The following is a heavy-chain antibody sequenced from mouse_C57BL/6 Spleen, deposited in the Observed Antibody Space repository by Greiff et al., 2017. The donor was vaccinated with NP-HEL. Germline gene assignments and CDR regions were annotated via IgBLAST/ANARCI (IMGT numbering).Heavy chain of an antibody. Sequence: DVHLVESGGGLVKPGGSLKLSCAASGFTFSDYGMHWVRQAPEKGLEWVAYISSGSSTIYYADTVKGRFTISRDNAKNTLFLQMTSLRSEDTAMYYCARPVGPDHYFDYWGQGTTLTVSS. CDR3: ARPVGPDHYFDY. CDR1: GFTFSDYG. V-gene: IGHV5-17*01. CDR2: ISSGSSTI. D-gene: IGHD4-1*01. J-gene: IGHJ2*01.